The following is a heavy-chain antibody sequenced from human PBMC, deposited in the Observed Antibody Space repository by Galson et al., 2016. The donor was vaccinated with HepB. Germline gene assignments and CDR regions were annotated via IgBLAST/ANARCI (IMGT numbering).Heavy chain of an antibody. CDR3: TRGNLGTYATMAFDY. CDR2: IYETGTA. D-gene: IGHD2-8*01. J-gene: IGHJ4*02. V-gene: IGHV4-4*02. Sequence: LSLTCDVSGGSISSNYWWGWVRQSPEKGFEWIGEIYETGTANYNPPFTRRATISVDKSKNQISLSLDSVTAAETAVYYCTRGNLGTYATMAFDYWGQGSLVTVSS. CDR1: GGSISSNYW.